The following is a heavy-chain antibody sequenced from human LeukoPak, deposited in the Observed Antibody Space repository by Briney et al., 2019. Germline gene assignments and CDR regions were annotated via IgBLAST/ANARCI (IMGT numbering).Heavy chain of an antibody. D-gene: IGHD3-22*01. CDR1: GYTFTGHY. Sequence: ASVKVSCKASGYTFTGHYMHWVRQPPGQGLEWMGWINPNSGGTNYAQKFQGRVTMTRDTSISTAYMELSRLRSDDTAVYYCARDADSSDSFEYWGQGTLVTVSS. CDR2: INPNSGGT. CDR3: ARDADSSDSFEY. V-gene: IGHV1-2*02. J-gene: IGHJ4*02.